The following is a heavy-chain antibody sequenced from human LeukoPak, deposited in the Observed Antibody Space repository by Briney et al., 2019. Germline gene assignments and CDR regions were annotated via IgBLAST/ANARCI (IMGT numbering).Heavy chain of an antibody. D-gene: IGHD3-9*01. V-gene: IGHV3-48*03. CDR3: ATGEKYFDYLLRFDY. Sequence: GGSLRLSCAASGFTFSSYEMSWVRQAPGKGLEWVSYISSSGSTINYADSVKGRFTISRDNAKNSLYLQMNSLRAEDTAVYYCATGEKYFDYLLRFDYWGQGTLVTVSS. J-gene: IGHJ4*02. CDR2: ISSSGSTI. CDR1: GFTFSSYE.